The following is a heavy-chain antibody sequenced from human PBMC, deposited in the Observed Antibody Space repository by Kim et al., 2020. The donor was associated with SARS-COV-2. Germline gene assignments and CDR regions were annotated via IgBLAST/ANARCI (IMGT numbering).Heavy chain of an antibody. CDR1: GFTFSSYS. Sequence: GGSLRLSCAASGFTFSSYSMNWVRQAPGKGLEWVSSISCSGNSTYYADSVQGRFRISRDNAENTLSLQMNSLRDEDTAVYYCARDGAVYGWGQGATVSVSS. CDR2: ISCSGNST. V-gene: IGHV3-48*02. CDR3: ARDGAVYG. D-gene: IGHD3-10*01. J-gene: IGHJ6*02.